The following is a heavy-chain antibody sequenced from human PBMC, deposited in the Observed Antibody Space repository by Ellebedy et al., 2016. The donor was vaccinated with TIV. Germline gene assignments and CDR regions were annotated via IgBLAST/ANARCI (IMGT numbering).Heavy chain of an antibody. D-gene: IGHD5-12*01. CDR1: GGSISSSSYY. CDR2: IYYSGST. CDR3: ARLEVVAYYFDY. V-gene: IGHV4-39*01. Sequence: SETLSLTCTVSGGSISSSSYYWGWIRQPPGKGLEWIGSIYYSGSTYYNPSLKSRVTISVDTSKNQFSLKLSSVTAADTAVYYCARLEVVAYYFDYWGQGTLVTVSS. J-gene: IGHJ4*02.